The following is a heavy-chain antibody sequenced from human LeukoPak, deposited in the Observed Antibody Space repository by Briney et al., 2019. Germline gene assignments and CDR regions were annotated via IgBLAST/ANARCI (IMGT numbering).Heavy chain of an antibody. CDR1: GYTFTSYY. J-gene: IGHJ4*02. V-gene: IGHV3-33*01. CDR3: ARGRVGDWGDY. CDR2: IWYDGSNK. D-gene: IGHD2-21*02. Sequence: SCKASGYTFTSYYMHWVRQAPGKGLEWVAVIWYDGSNKYYGDSVKGRFTISRDNSKNTLYLQMNSLRAEDTAVYYCARGRVGDWGDYWGQGTLVTVSS.